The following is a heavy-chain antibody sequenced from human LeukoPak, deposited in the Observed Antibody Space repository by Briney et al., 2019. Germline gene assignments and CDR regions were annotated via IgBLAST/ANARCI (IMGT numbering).Heavy chain of an antibody. J-gene: IGHJ4*02. D-gene: IGHD6-6*01. V-gene: IGHV4-34*01. Sequence: SETLSLTCAAYGGSFSDYYWSWIRQPPGKGLEWIGEINHSGNTNYNPSLKSRVTISVDTSKNQFSLKLSSVTAADTAVCYCARNGSSPNFDFWGQGTLVTVSS. CDR2: INHSGNT. CDR3: ARNGSSPNFDF. CDR1: GGSFSDYY.